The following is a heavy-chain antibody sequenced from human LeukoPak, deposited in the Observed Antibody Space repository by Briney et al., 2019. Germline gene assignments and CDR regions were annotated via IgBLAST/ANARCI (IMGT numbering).Heavy chain of an antibody. CDR2: IYYSGST. V-gene: IGHV4-31*03. D-gene: IGHD3-22*01. J-gene: IGHJ4*02. CDR1: GGSISTGGYY. CDR3: ARLIRGRGLNYYDSSGYYYYFDY. Sequence: PSQTLSLTCTVSGGSISTGGYYWSWIRQHPGKGLEWIGYIYYSGSTSYNPSLKSRITMSVDTSKNQFSLKLTSVTAADTAVYYCARLIRGRGLNYYDSSGYYYYFDYWGQGTLVTVSS.